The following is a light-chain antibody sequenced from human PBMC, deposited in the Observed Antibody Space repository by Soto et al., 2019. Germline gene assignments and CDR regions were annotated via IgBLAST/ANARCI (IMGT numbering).Light chain of an antibody. CDR3: SSYAGNNIYV. J-gene: IGLJ1*01. CDR1: SSDVGGYNF. Sequence: QSALTQPPSASGSPGQSVTISCTGTSSDVGGYNFVSWYQQHPGKAPKLMICEVSKRPSGVPDRFSGSKSGNTASLTASGLQAEDEADYYCSSYAGNNIYVFGTGTKLTVL. V-gene: IGLV2-8*01. CDR2: EVS.